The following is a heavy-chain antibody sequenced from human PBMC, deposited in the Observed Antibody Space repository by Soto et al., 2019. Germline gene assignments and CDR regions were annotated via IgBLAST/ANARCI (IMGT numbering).Heavy chain of an antibody. Sequence: DVQLVESGGGLVQPGGSLRLSCAAPQFTFSTYAMNWVRQAPGKGLQWVSSISGSGSTSYYTDSVRGRFTISRDNSKNTLYLQMDSLPAEDTAIYFCAKDGGGGIAAAGVFDYWGHGTLVTVSS. D-gene: IGHD6-13*01. CDR1: QFTFSTYA. CDR2: ISGSGSTS. V-gene: IGHV3-23*04. CDR3: AKDGGGGIAAAGVFDY. J-gene: IGHJ4*03.